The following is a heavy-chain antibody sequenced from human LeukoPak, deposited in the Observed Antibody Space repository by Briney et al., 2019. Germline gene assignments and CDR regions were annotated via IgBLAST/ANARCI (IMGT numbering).Heavy chain of an antibody. CDR2: IYHSGST. V-gene: IGHV4-38-2*02. Sequence: PSETLSLTCTVSGYSISSGYYWGWIRQPPGKGLEWIGSIYHSGSTYYNPSLKSRVTISVDTSKNQFSLELSSVTAADTAVYYCARDLGGPDHDYWGQGTLVTVSS. D-gene: IGHD1-14*01. J-gene: IGHJ4*02. CDR3: ARDLGGPDHDY. CDR1: GYSISSGYY.